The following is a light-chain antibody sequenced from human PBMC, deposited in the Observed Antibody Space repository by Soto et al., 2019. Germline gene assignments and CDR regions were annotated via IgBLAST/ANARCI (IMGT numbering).Light chain of an antibody. Sequence: EIVMTQSPVTLSVSPGERATLSCRASQSVSSNLAWYQQKPGQAPRLLIYGASTRATGIPARFSGSGSGTDFTLTISSLEPEDFAVYYCHQRSNWPPDTFGQGTRLAIK. V-gene: IGKV3-11*01. CDR1: QSVSSN. J-gene: IGKJ5*01. CDR2: GAS. CDR3: HQRSNWPPDT.